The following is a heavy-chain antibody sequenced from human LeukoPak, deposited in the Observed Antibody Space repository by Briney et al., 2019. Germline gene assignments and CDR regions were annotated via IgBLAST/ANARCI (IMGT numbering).Heavy chain of an antibody. CDR3: ARDRSSSAAPSLSY. CDR2: ISSSGSTI. Sequence: GGSLRLSCAASGFTFSNYGMNWVRQAPGKGLEWVSYISSSGSTIYYADSVKGRFTISRDNAKNSLYLQMNSLRDEDTAVYYCARDRSSSAAPSLSYWGQGALVTVSS. V-gene: IGHV3-48*02. CDR1: GFTFSNYG. J-gene: IGHJ4*02. D-gene: IGHD6-13*01.